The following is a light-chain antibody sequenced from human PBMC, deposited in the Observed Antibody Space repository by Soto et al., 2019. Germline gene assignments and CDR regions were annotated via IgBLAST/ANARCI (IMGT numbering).Light chain of an antibody. CDR3: CSYAGSSTFKVV. CDR2: EGS. J-gene: IGLJ2*01. V-gene: IGLV2-23*03. CDR1: SSDVGSYNL. Sequence: QSALTQPASVSGSPGQSITISCTGTSSDVGSYNLVSWYQQHPGKAPKLMIYEGSKRPSGVSNRFSGSKSGNTASLTISGLQAEDEADYYCCSYAGSSTFKVVFGGGTKPPS.